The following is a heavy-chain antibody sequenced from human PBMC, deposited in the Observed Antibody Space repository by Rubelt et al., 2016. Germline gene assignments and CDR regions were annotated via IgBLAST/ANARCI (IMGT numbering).Heavy chain of an antibody. CDR1: GGTFSSYA. Sequence: QVQLVQSGAEVKKPGSSVKVSCKASGGTFSSYAISWVRQAPGQGLEWMGGIIPIFGTANYAQKFQGRVTITPDKSTSTAYMELSSLRSEDTAVYYCARDLVGVVITTHDAFDIWGQGTMVTVSS. CDR3: ARDLVGVVITTHDAFDI. CDR2: IIPIFGTA. V-gene: IGHV1-69*06. D-gene: IGHD3-22*01. J-gene: IGHJ3*02.